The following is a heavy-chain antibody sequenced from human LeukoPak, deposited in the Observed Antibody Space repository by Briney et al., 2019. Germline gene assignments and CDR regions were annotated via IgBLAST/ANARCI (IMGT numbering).Heavy chain of an antibody. J-gene: IGHJ4*02. CDR3: ARDRDWSFDY. CDR2: ISTTSSSI. Sequence: GGSLRLSCAASGFTFSSYSMNWVRQAPGKGLEWVSYISTTSSSINYADSVKGRFTISRDNAKSSLYLEMNRLRAEDTAVYYCARDRDWSFDYWGLGTLVTVSS. D-gene: IGHD3/OR15-3a*01. CDR1: GFTFSSYS. V-gene: IGHV3-48*04.